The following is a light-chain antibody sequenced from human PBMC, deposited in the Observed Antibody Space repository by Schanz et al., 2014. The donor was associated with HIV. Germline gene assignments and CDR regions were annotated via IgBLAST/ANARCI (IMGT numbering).Light chain of an antibody. J-gene: IGLJ3*02. CDR1: STDVGGYNY. CDR2: EVT. V-gene: IGLV2-8*01. Sequence: QSALTQPASVSGSPGQSITISCAGASTDVGGYNYVSWYQQHPGKAPKLMIYEVTKRPSGVPDRFSGSKSGNTASLTVSGLQADDEADYYCSSYGGGDTLLFGGGTKLTVL. CDR3: SSYGGGDTLL.